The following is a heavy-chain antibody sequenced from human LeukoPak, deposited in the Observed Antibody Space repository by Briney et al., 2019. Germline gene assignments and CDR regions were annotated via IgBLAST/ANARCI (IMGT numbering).Heavy chain of an antibody. D-gene: IGHD1-26*01. CDR1: GGSISSYY. CDR3: VRQAYSGNYYDPYYYGLDV. Sequence: SETLSLTCTVSGGSISSYYWSWIRQPPGKGLEWIGYIYYSGSTYYNPSLKSRVTMSADTSKNQFSLKLTSVTAADTAVYYCVRQAYSGNYYDPYYYGLDVWGQGTTVTVSS. J-gene: IGHJ6*02. V-gene: IGHV4-59*08. CDR2: IYYSGST.